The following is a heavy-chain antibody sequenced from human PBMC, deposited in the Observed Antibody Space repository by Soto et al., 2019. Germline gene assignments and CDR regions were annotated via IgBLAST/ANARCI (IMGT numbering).Heavy chain of an antibody. V-gene: IGHV4-31*03. CDR3: ARAYSNYYYMDV. Sequence: SETLSLTCTVSGGSISGGGYYWSWIRQHPGKGREGLGYIHDSGSTYYHLSPKIGVTISVDTSKNQFSLKLSSVTAADTAVYYCARAYSNYYYMDVWGKGTPVTVSS. CDR2: IHDSGST. J-gene: IGHJ6*03. CDR1: GGSISGGGYY. D-gene: IGHD4-4*01.